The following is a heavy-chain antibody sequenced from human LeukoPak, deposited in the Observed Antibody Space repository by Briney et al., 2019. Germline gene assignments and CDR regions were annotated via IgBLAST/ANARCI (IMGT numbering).Heavy chain of an antibody. V-gene: IGHV4-59*12. CDR2: IYYSGST. D-gene: IGHD3-22*01. Sequence: SETLSLTCTVSGGSISSYYWSWIRQPPGKGLEWIGYIYYSGSTNYNPSLKSRVTISVDTSKNQFSLKLSSVTAADTAVYYCARGRLQYYYDSSGYYNYFDYWGQGTLVTVSS. CDR3: ARGRLQYYYDSSGYYNYFDY. CDR1: GGSISSYY. J-gene: IGHJ4*02.